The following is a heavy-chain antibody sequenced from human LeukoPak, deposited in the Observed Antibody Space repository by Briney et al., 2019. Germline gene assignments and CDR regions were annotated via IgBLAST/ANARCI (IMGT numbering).Heavy chain of an antibody. Sequence: GGSLRRSCSASGFTFSSYGMHWVRQAPGKGLEWVAFISYDGSNKYFADSVKDRFTISRDNSKNTLYLQMNSLRVEDTAVYYCAKGSGSYYVDYWGQGTLVAVSS. CDR3: AKGSGSYYVDY. CDR2: ISYDGSNK. J-gene: IGHJ4*02. V-gene: IGHV3-30*18. D-gene: IGHD1-26*01. CDR1: GFTFSSYG.